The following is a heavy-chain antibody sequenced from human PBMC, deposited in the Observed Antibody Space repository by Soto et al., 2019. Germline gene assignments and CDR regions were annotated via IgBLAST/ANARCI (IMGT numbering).Heavy chain of an antibody. CDR1: GFTFSTYS. Sequence: PGGSLRLSCSVSGFTFSTYSMAWIRQAPGKGLEWLSYISSSSSVIYYADSVKGRITVSRDNGKNALILQMHSLRADDTAVYYCARYLIIPRAFDIWGQGTAVTVS. CDR2: ISSSSSVI. D-gene: IGHD2-21*01. J-gene: IGHJ3*02. CDR3: ARYLIIPRAFDI. V-gene: IGHV3-48*04.